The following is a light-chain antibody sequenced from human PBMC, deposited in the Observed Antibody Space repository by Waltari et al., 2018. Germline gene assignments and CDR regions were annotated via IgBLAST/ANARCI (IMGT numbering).Light chain of an antibody. CDR1: QSVSSSY. Sequence: ELVLTQSPATLSLSPGARATLSCGASQSVSSSYLAWYQQKPGLASRLLIYDASSRATGIPDRLRGSGSGTDFTLTISRLEPEDFAVYYCQQYGSSPRTFGQGTKLEIK. J-gene: IGKJ2*01. V-gene: IGKV3D-20*01. CDR2: DAS. CDR3: QQYGSSPRT.